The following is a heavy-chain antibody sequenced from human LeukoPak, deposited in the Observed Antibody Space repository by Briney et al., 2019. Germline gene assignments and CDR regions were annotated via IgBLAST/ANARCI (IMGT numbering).Heavy chain of an antibody. CDR3: VRDRIRDATGDY. D-gene: IGHD1-14*01. V-gene: IGHV1-18*01. Sequence: ASVKVSCKASGYTFTSYGISWVRQAPGQGLEWMGWTSAYNGNTNYAQKLQGRVTMTTDTSTSTAYMELRSLRSDDTAVYYCVRDRIRDATGDYWGQGTLVTVSS. CDR2: TSAYNGNT. CDR1: GYTFTSYG. J-gene: IGHJ4*02.